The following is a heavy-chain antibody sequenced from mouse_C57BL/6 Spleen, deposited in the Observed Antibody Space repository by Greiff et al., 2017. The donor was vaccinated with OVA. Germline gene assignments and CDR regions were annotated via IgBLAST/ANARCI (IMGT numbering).Heavy chain of an antibody. D-gene: IGHD1-1*01. Sequence: EVKLVESGEGLVKPGGSLKLSCAASGFTFSSYAMSWVRQTPEKRLEWVAYISSGGDYIYYADTVKGRFTISRDNARNTLYLQMSSLKSEDTAMYYCTRDTVIRRGFAYWGQGTLVTVSA. CDR1: GFTFSSYA. J-gene: IGHJ3*01. CDR3: TRDTVIRRGFAY. CDR2: ISSGGDYI. V-gene: IGHV5-9-1*02.